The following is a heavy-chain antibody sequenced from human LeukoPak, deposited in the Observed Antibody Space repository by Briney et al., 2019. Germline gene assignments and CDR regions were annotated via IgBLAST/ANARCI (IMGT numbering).Heavy chain of an antibody. CDR2: INPNSGGT. CDR1: GYTFTGYY. CDR3: AREGARVLRYSDWYGPTGMDV. V-gene: IGHV1-2*02. J-gene: IGHJ6*02. D-gene: IGHD3-9*01. Sequence: ASVKVSCKASGYTFTGYYMHWVRQAPGQGLEWMGWINPNSGGTNYAQKFQGRVTMTRDTSISTAYMELSRLRSDDTAVYYCAREGARVLRYSDWYGPTGMDVWGQGTTVTVSS.